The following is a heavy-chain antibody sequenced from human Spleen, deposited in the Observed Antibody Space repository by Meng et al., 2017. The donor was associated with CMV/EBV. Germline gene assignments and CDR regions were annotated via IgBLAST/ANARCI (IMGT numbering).Heavy chain of an antibody. D-gene: IGHD2-2*01. Sequence: GESLKISCAASGFTFSDYYMSWVRQAPGKGLEWVSVIYSGGSTYYADSVKGRFTISRDNSKNTLYLQMNSLRAEDTAVYYCARDQRSSCSSTSCYYYYGMDVWGQGTTVTAP. CDR3: ARDQRSSCSSTSCYYYYGMDV. J-gene: IGHJ6*02. CDR2: IYSGGST. V-gene: IGHV3-53*01. CDR1: GFTFSDYY.